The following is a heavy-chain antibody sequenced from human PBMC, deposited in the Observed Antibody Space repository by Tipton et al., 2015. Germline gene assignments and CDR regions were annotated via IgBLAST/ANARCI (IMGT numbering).Heavy chain of an antibody. V-gene: IGHV4-61*01. CDR1: GGSVSSGSYY. J-gene: IGHJ5*02. D-gene: IGHD5-12*01. Sequence: TLSLTCTVSGGSVSSGSYYWSWIRQPPGKGLEWIGYISFSDTTHYNPSLKSRITISLNTSKNQFSLKLSSVTAADTAVYYCARRSTASGPPGRFDPWGQGTLVTVSS. CDR2: ISFSDTT. CDR3: ARRSTASGPPGRFDP.